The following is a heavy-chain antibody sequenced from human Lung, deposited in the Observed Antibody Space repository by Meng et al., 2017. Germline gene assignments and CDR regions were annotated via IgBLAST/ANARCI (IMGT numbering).Heavy chain of an antibody. CDR2: INHSGST. CDR1: GGSFSDYY. V-gene: IGHV4-34*01. Sequence: QVQLQQVGAGLLKPSETLSLPCVVSGGSFSDYYWSWIRQPPGKGLEWIGEINHSGSTNYNPSLENRATISVDTSQNNLSLKLSSVTAADSAVYYCARGPTTMAHDFDYWGQGTLVTVSS. CDR3: ARGPTTMAHDFDY. D-gene: IGHD4-11*01. J-gene: IGHJ4*02.